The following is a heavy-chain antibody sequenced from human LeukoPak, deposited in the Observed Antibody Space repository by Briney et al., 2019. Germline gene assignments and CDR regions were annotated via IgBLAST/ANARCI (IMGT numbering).Heavy chain of an antibody. Sequence: GASVKVSCKASGYTFNSYGISLVRQAPGQGLEWMGWISAYNGNTNYAQKLQGRVTMTTDTSTSTAYMELRSLRSDDTAVDCFWRLVGVAATDPNYYFDYWGQGTLVTVSS. CDR2: ISAYNGNT. D-gene: IGHD2-15*01. V-gene: IGHV1-18*01. J-gene: IGHJ4*02. CDR3: WRLVGVAATDPNYYFDY. CDR1: GYTFNSYG.